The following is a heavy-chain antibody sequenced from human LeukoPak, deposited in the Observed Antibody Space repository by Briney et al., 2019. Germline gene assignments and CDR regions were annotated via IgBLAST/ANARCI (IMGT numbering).Heavy chain of an antibody. Sequence: ASVKVSCKASGYTFTGYYMHWVRLAPGQGLEWMGWINPNSGGTNYAQKFQGRVTMTRDTSISTAYMELSRLRSDDTAVYYCARAYCSSTSCYYYYYGMDVWGQGTTVTVSS. D-gene: IGHD2-2*01. CDR2: INPNSGGT. V-gene: IGHV1-2*02. CDR1: GYTFTGYY. J-gene: IGHJ6*02. CDR3: ARAYCSSTSCYYYYYGMDV.